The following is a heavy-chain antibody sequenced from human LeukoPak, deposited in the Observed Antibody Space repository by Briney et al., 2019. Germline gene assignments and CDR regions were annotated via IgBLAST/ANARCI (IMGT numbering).Heavy chain of an antibody. CDR3: ARVRLGASPFFDY. CDR1: GFTFSSYT. CDR2: MSKSSNI. D-gene: IGHD3-16*01. J-gene: IGHJ4*02. V-gene: IGHV3-48*02. Sequence: PGGSLRLSCAGSGFTFSSYTMNWVRQAPGKGREWVSYMSKSSNIYYTHSVKGRFTISRDNVKNSLYLQMNSLKDEDTAVYYCARVRLGASPFFDYWGQGTLVTVSS.